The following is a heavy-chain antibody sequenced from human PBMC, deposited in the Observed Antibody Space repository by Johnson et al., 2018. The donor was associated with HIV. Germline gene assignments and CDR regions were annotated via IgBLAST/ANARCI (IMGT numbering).Heavy chain of an antibody. D-gene: IGHD6-13*01. V-gene: IGHV3-9*01. CDR1: GFTFDDYA. CDR2: ISWKSGSI. Sequence: VQLVESGGGLVQPGGSLRLSCAASGFTFDDYAMHWVRQAPGKGLDWVSGISWKSGSIGYADSVKGRFTISRDNAKNSLYLQMNSLRAEDTALYYCAKDGYSSSWYPYAFDIWGQGTMVTVSS. CDR3: AKDGYSSSWYPYAFDI. J-gene: IGHJ3*02.